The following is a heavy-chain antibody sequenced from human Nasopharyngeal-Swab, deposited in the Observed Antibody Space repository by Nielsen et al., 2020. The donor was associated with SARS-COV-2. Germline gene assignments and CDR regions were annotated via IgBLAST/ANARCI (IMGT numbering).Heavy chain of an antibody. CDR3: AAAPSGDYGGY. Sequence: GESLKISCAASGFTFSSYAMSWVRQAPGKGLEWVSAISGSGGSTYYAGSVKGRFTISRDNSKNTVYLQMNSLRTEDTAVYYCAAAPSGDYGGYWGQGTLVTVSS. CDR2: ISGSGGST. CDR1: GFTFSSYA. D-gene: IGHD4-23*01. J-gene: IGHJ4*02. V-gene: IGHV3-23*01.